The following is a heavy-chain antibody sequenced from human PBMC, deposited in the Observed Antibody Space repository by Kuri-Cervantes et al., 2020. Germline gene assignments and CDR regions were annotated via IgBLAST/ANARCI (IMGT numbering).Heavy chain of an antibody. CDR2: IYYSGST. CDR3: ARARGGDKTKRYFDL. J-gene: IGHJ2*01. Sequence: SETLSLTCTASGGSISGYYWSWIRQPPGKGLEWIGYIYYSGSTNYNPSLKSRVTISVDTSKNQFSLKLSSVTAADTAVYSCARARGGDKTKRYFDLWGRGTLVTVSS. V-gene: IGHV4-59*12. CDR1: GGSISGYY. D-gene: IGHD2-21*02.